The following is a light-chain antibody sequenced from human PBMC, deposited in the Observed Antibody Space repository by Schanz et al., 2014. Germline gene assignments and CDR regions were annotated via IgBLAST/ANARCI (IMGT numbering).Light chain of an antibody. CDR2: AAS. V-gene: IGKV1-16*01. J-gene: IGKJ3*01. CDR3: QQSYTTPLT. CDR1: QGISNY. Sequence: DIQMTQSPSSLSASVGDRVTITCRASQGISNYVAWFQQKPGKAPKSLIYAASTLERGVASRFSGSGYGTDFTLTISSLQPEDFATYYCQQSYTTPLTFGPGTKVDIK.